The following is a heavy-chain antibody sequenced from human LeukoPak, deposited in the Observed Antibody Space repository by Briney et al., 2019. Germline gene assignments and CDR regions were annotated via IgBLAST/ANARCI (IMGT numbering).Heavy chain of an antibody. CDR3: ARDASLWGFDY. Sequence: SETLSLTCTVSGVSISSYYWSWIRQPPGKGLEWIGYIYYSGSTNYNPSLKSRVTISVDTSKNQFSLKLSSVTAADTAVYYCARDASLWGFDYWGQGTLVTVSS. V-gene: IGHV4-59*01. D-gene: IGHD3-16*01. J-gene: IGHJ4*02. CDR1: GVSISSYY. CDR2: IYYSGST.